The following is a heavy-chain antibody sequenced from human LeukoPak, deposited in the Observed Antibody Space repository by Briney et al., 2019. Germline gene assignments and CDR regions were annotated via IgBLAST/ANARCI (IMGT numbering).Heavy chain of an antibody. CDR2: IKQDGSEK. Sequence: GGSLRLSCAASGFTFSNYWMSWVRQAPGKGLEWVASIKQDGSEKYYVDSVKGRFTISRDNAKNSLYLQMNSLRAEDTAVYYCAKESGLRFLEWNHAFDIWGQGTMVTVSS. D-gene: IGHD3-3*01. J-gene: IGHJ3*02. V-gene: IGHV3-7*01. CDR1: GFTFSNYW. CDR3: AKESGLRFLEWNHAFDI.